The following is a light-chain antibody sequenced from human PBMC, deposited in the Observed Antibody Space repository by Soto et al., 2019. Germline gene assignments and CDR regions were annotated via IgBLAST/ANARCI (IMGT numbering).Light chain of an antibody. Sequence: QSVLTQPPSVSGAPGQRVTISCTGSNSNIGARYDVHWYQQLPGTAPKLLISSNNNRPSGVPDRFSGSKSGTSGSLAITGLQAEDEADYYCQSFDSSLNVVFGGGTKLTVL. CDR1: NSNIGARYD. V-gene: IGLV1-40*01. CDR2: SNN. J-gene: IGLJ2*01. CDR3: QSFDSSLNVV.